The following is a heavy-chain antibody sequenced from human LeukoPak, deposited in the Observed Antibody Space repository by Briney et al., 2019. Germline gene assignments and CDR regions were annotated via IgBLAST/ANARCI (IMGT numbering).Heavy chain of an antibody. CDR2: INHSGST. Sequence: SETLSITCAVYGGSFSGYYWSWIRQPPGKGLEWIGEINHSGSTNYNPSLKSRVTISVDTSKNQFSLKLSSVTAADTAVYYCARGSLHGSGSRLDYYGMDVWGQGTTVTVSS. CDR3: ARGSLHGSGSRLDYYGMDV. D-gene: IGHD3-10*01. J-gene: IGHJ6*02. CDR1: GGSFSGYY. V-gene: IGHV4-34*01.